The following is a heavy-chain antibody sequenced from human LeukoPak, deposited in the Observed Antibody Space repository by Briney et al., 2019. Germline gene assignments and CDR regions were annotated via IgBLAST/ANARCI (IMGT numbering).Heavy chain of an antibody. D-gene: IGHD3-22*01. CDR3: TVNYYDSSGYYPFDY. V-gene: IGHV3-73*01. J-gene: IGHJ4*02. CDR1: GFTFSGSA. Sequence: GGSLKLSCAASGFTFSGSAMHWVRQASGKGLEWVCRIRSKANSYATAYAASVKGRFTISRDDSKNTAYLQMNSLKTEDTAVYYCTVNYYDSSGYYPFDYWGQGTLVTVSS. CDR2: IRSKANSYAT.